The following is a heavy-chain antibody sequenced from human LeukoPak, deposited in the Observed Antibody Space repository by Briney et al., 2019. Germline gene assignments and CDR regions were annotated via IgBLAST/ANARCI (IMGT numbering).Heavy chain of an antibody. V-gene: IGHV1-18*01. CDR3: VKDPRNILAGDYDDYDI. CDR1: GYTFTSYG. Sequence: ASVKVSCKASGYTFTSYGISWVRQAPGQGLEWMGWISAYNGNTNYAQKLQGRVTMTTDTSTSTAYMELSTLRSDDTAVYFCVKDPRNILAGDYDDYDIWGQGTMVIVSS. J-gene: IGHJ3*02. D-gene: IGHD3-9*01. CDR2: ISAYNGNT.